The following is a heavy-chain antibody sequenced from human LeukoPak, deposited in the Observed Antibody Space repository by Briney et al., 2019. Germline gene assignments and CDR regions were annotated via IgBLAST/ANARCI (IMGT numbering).Heavy chain of an antibody. J-gene: IGHJ4*02. CDR1: GGSISSYY. D-gene: IGHD6-19*01. Sequence: PSETLSLTCTVSGGSISSYYWSWIRQPPGKGLEWIGYTYYSGSTNYNPSLKSRVTISVDTSKNQFSLKLSSVTAADTAVYYCARGEAVAEYYFDYWGQGTLVTVSS. CDR3: ARGEAVAEYYFDY. CDR2: TYYSGST. V-gene: IGHV4-59*01.